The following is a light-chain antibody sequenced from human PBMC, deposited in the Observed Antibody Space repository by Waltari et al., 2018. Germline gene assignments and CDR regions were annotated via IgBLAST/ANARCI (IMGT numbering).Light chain of an antibody. CDR3: QQYNSYST. Sequence: DIQMTQSPSPLSASVGARVTITCRASQSISSWLAWYQQKPWKALKLLNYKASSLESVVPSRFSGSGSGTEFTLAISSLQPDVFATYYCQQYNSYSTFGPGTKVDIK. CDR1: QSISSW. V-gene: IGKV1-5*03. CDR2: KAS. J-gene: IGKJ3*01.